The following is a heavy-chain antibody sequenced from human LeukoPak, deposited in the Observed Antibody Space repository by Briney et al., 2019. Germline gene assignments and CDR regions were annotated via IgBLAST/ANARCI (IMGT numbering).Heavy chain of an antibody. Sequence: ASVRVSCKTSGYTFSNYGISWVRQAPGQGLEWMGWITAYNGNRLYAQRFQGRITLTTDTSTSTSYMELRSLEYDDTAIYYCARDNDKVVDHWGQGTLVTVSS. J-gene: IGHJ4*01. V-gene: IGHV1-18*01. CDR1: GYTFSNYG. CDR3: ARDNDKVVDH. CDR2: ITAYNGNR. D-gene: IGHD1-1*01.